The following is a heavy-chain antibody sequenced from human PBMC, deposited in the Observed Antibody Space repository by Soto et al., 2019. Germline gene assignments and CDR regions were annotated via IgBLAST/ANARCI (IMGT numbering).Heavy chain of an antibody. D-gene: IGHD3-16*01. CDR2: IYYSGST. V-gene: IGHV4-59*01. J-gene: IGHJ6*02. Sequence: SETLSLTCTVSGGSISSYYWSWIRQPPGKGLEWIGYIYYSGSTNYNPSLKSRFTISVDTSKNQFSLKLSSVTAADTAVYYCARGNLGYYYYGMDVWGQGTTVT. CDR3: ARGNLGYYYYGMDV. CDR1: GGSISSYY.